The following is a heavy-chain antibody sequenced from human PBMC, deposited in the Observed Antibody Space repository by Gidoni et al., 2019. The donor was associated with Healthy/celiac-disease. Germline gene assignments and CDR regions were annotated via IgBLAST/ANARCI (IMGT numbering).Heavy chain of an antibody. V-gene: IGHV1-46*01. CDR1: GYTFPSYD. D-gene: IGHD6-13*01. Sequence: QVPLVPSGAEVTKPGASVNVSCKASGYTFPSYDMHWGRQAPGQGLEWMGIIHPSGGSTSYAKKFQGRVTMTRDTSTSTVYMELSSLRSEDTAVYYWARDWQSSSWYWFDPWGQGTLVTVSS. CDR3: ARDWQSSSWYWFDP. J-gene: IGHJ5*02. CDR2: IHPSGGST.